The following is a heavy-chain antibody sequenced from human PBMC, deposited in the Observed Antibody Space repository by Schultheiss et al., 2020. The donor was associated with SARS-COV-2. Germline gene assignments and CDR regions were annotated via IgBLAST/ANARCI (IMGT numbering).Heavy chain of an antibody. CDR2: ISYDGSNK. J-gene: IGHJ4*02. CDR1: GFTFSSYG. CDR3: AKDRPSYSSSWYRGPAGPDY. Sequence: WGSLRLSCAASGFTFSSYGMHWVRQAPGKGLEWVAVISYDGSNKYYADSVKGRFTISRDNSKNTLYVQMNSLRAEDTAVYYCAKDRPSYSSSWYRGPAGPDYWGQGTLVTVSS. V-gene: IGHV3-30*18. D-gene: IGHD6-13*01.